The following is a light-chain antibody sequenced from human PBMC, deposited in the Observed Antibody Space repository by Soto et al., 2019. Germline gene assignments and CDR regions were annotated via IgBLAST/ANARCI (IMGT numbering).Light chain of an antibody. V-gene: IGKV3-11*01. J-gene: IGKJ5*01. CDR2: DAS. CDR3: QQRSNWPPIT. CDR1: QSVSSY. Sequence: ENLVAQSPTPPSLSPRGKTPPSLRASQSVSSYLAWYQQKPGQAPRLLIYDASNRATGIPARFSGSGSGTDFTLTISSLEPEDFAVYYCQQRSNWPPITFGQGTRLEIK.